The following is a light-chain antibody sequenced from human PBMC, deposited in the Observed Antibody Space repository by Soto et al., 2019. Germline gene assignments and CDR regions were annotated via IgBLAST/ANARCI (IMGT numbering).Light chain of an antibody. CDR1: RSDIGGYDY. V-gene: IGLV2-14*03. CDR3: SSYTSTSAPYV. CDR2: DVS. Sequence: QSALTQPASVSGFPGQSITISCTGTRSDIGGYDYVSWYQQHPGKAPKLIIYDVSGRPSGVSNRFSGSKSANTASLTISGLQAEDEADYHCSSYTSTSAPYVFGTGTKLTVL. J-gene: IGLJ1*01.